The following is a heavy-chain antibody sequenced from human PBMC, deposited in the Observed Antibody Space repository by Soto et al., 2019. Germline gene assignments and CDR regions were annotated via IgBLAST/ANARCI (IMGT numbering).Heavy chain of an antibody. CDR1: GFTFSTYW. Sequence: HPGGSLRLFCAASGFTFSTYWMHWVRQVPGKGLVWVAVISYDGSNKYYADSVKGRFTISRDNSKNTLYLQMNSLRAEDTAVYYCAREPTYDSSGYYPSYYGMDVWGQGTTVTVSS. J-gene: IGHJ6*02. CDR2: ISYDGSNK. D-gene: IGHD3-22*01. CDR3: AREPTYDSSGYYPSYYGMDV. V-gene: IGHV3-30-3*01.